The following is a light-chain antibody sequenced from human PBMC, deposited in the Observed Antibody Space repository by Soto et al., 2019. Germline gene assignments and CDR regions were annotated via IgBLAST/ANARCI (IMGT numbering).Light chain of an antibody. CDR2: GNS. CDR1: SSNIGAGYD. J-gene: IGLJ3*02. CDR3: QSYASSRSGKV. Sequence: QSVLTQPPSVSGAPGQRVTISCTGSSSNIGAGYDVHWYQQLPGTAPKLLIYGNSNRPSGVPYRFSGSKSGTSASLAITGLQAEEEADYSCQSYASSRSGKVFCGGTKLTVL. V-gene: IGLV1-40*01.